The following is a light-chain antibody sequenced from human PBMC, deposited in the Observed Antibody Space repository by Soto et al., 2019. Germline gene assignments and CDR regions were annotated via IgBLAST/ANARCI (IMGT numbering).Light chain of an antibody. Sequence: EIVMTQSPATLSVSPGERATLSCRASQSISTNFAWYQQKPGQAPRLLIYGASTRAPGFPARFSGSGSGTGFTLTIRSLQSEDFAVYYCQQYNNWPPAFGGGTKVEIK. CDR2: GAS. CDR1: QSISTN. V-gene: IGKV3-15*01. J-gene: IGKJ4*01. CDR3: QQYNNWPPA.